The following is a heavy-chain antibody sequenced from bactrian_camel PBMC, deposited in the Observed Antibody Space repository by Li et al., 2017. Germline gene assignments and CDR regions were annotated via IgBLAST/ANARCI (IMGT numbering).Heavy chain of an antibody. J-gene: IGHJ6*01. CDR2: LDGRRT. D-gene: IGHD2*01. Sequence: QVQLVESGGGSVQTGGSLRLSCAASGRTYSKWCMGWFRQVPGKEREGVAGLDGRRTGYSDSVKGRFTISRDNAKNTVYLQMNSLKPEDTAMYYCAARGPYRYTKLSVRDFTYWGQGTQVTV. V-gene: IGHV3S53*01. CDR3: AARGPYRYTKLSVRDFTY. CDR1: GRTYSKWC.